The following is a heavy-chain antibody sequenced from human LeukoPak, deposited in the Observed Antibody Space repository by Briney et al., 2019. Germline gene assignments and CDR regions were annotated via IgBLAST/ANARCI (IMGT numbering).Heavy chain of an antibody. V-gene: IGHV3-30*18. CDR1: GLTFSTYG. CDR2: ISNDGIHQ. J-gene: IGHJ4*02. D-gene: IGHD5-24*01. CDR3: AKQFQRHVNYLDF. Sequence: GGSLRLSCAASGLTFSTYGIHWVRQAPGKGLEWVAVISNDGIHQYYSDSVEGRFTISRDDSKNTVYLQMDSLRHEDTAVYYCAKQFQRHVNYLDFWGLGTLVTVSS.